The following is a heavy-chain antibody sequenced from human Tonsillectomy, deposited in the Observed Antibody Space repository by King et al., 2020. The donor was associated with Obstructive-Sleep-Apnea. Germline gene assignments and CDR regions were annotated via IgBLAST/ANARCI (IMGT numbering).Heavy chain of an antibody. CDR2: IYWDDDK. CDR3: ATRSPAYPGAMDV. D-gene: IGHD2-2*01. Sequence: TLKESGPTLVKPTQTLTLTCTFSGFSLTTSGVGVGWIRRPPGKALEWLALIYWDDDKLHSPSLQSRLTITKDTSKNQVVLHMTNMDPVDTATYYCATRSPAYPGAMDVWGQGTTVTVSS. CDR1: GFSLTTSGVG. J-gene: IGHJ6*02. V-gene: IGHV2-5*02.